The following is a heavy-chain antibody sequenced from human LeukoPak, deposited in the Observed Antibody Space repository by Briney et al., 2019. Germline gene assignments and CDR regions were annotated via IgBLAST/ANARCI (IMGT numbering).Heavy chain of an antibody. CDR1: GYTFTGYY. CDR3: ARDLPHAYYYGSSGYEDYVGMDV. Sequence: ASVKVSCKASGYTFTGYYMHWVRQAPGQGLEWMGWINPNSGGTNYAQKFQGRVTMTRDTSISTAYMELSRLRSDDTAVYYCARDLPHAYYYGSSGYEDYVGMDVWGQGTTVTVSS. J-gene: IGHJ6*02. V-gene: IGHV1-2*02. CDR2: INPNSGGT. D-gene: IGHD3-22*01.